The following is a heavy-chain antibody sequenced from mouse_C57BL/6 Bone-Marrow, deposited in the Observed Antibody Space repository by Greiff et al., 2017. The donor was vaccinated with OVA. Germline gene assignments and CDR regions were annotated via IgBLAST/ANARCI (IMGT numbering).Heavy chain of an antibody. CDR3: ARRDYDYDGYYFDY. CDR1: GYTFTDHT. V-gene: IGHV1-78*01. CDR2: IYPRDGST. D-gene: IGHD2-4*01. Sequence: VQRVESDAELVKPGASVKISCKVSGYTFTDHTIHWMKQRPEQGLEWIGYIYPRDGSTKYNEKFKGKATLTADKSSSTAYMQLNSLTSEDSAVYFCARRDYDYDGYYFDYWGQGTTLTVSS. J-gene: IGHJ2*01.